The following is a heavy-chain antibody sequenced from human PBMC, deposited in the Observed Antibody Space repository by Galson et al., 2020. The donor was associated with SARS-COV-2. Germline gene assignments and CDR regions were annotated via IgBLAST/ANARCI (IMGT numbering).Heavy chain of an antibody. D-gene: IGHD3-10*01. V-gene: IGHV3-15*07. CDR1: GFTFSNAW. CDR2: IKSKTDGGTT. J-gene: IGHJ6*02. Sequence: GGSLRLSCAASGFTFSNAWMNWVRQAPGKGLEWVGRIKSKTDGGTTDYAAPVKGRFTISRDDSKNTLYLQMNSLKTEDTAVYYCTTDRFSPAPWYYYGMDVWGQGTTVTVSS. CDR3: TTDRFSPAPWYYYGMDV.